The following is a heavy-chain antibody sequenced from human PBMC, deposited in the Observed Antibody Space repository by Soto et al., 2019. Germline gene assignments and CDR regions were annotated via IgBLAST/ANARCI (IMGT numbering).Heavy chain of an antibody. D-gene: IGHD3-3*01. CDR2: IYYSGST. CDR3: ARAITIFGVVKTFYYYYMDV. V-gene: IGHV4-39*01. Sequence: QLQLQESGPGLVKPSETLSLTCTVSGGSISSSSYYWGWIRQPPGKGLEWIGSIYYSGSTYYNPSLKSRVTISVDTSKNQFSLKLSSVTAADTAVYYCARAITIFGVVKTFYYYYMDVWGKGTTVTVSS. J-gene: IGHJ6*03. CDR1: GGSISSSSYY.